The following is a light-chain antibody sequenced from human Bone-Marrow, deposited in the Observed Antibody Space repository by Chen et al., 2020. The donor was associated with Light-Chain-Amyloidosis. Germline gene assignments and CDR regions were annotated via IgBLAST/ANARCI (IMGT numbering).Light chain of an antibody. CDR1: DLPTKY. CDR3: QSADSSGTYEVI. J-gene: IGLJ2*01. CDR2: RDT. V-gene: IGLV3-25*03. Sequence: SYELTQPPSVSVSPGQTARITCSGDDLPTKYAYWYQQKPGQAPVLVIHRDTERPSGISERFAGSRSGTKATVTISGVQAEDEADYHCQSADSSGTYEVIFGGGTKLTVL.